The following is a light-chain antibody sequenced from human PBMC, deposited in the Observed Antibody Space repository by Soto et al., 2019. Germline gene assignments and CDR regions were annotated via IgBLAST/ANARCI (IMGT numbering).Light chain of an antibody. CDR1: QRISSW. CDR2: DAS. V-gene: IGKV1-5*01. J-gene: IGKJ1*01. Sequence: GDRVTITCRASQRISSWLDWYXQXPXXXPXXLIYDASSLESGVPSRFSGSGSATEFTLTISSLQPDDVATYYCQQSNNYWTFGQGTKVDIK. CDR3: QQSNNYWT.